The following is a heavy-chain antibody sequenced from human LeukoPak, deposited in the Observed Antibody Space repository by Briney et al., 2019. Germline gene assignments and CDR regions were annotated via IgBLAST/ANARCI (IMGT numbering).Heavy chain of an antibody. V-gene: IGHV3-30-3*01. CDR3: AKGPPFQWPPAY. CDR1: GFTFSSYA. J-gene: IGHJ4*02. D-gene: IGHD6-19*01. Sequence: PGRSLRLSCAASGFTFSSYAMHWVRQAPGKGLEWVAVISYDGSNKYYADSVKGRFTISRDNSKNTLYLQMNSLRAEDTAVYYCAKGPPFQWPPAYWGQGTLVTVSS. CDR2: ISYDGSNK.